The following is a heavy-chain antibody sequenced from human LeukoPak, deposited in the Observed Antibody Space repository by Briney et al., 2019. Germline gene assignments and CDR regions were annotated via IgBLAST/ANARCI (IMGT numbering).Heavy chain of an antibody. D-gene: IGHD5-18*01. CDR3: ARAVIGGYSYANFDY. Sequence: GASVKVSCKASGYTFTGYYMHWVRQAPGQGLEWMGWINPNSGGTNYAQKFQGRVTMTRDTSISTAYMELSRLRSDDTAVYYCARAVIGGYSYANFDYWGQGTLVTVSS. CDR1: GYTFTGYY. CDR2: INPNSGGT. V-gene: IGHV1-2*02. J-gene: IGHJ4*02.